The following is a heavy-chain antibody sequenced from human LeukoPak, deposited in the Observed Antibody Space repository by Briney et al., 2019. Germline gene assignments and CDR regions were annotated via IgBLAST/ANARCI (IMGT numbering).Heavy chain of an antibody. Sequence: SETLSLTCTVSGGSISSYYWSWIRQPPGKGLEWIGEINHSGSTNYNPSLKSRVTISVDTSKNQFSLKLSSVTAADTAVYYCARSYYSVWGSYRLFDYWGQGTLVTVSS. CDR2: INHSGST. CDR1: GGSISSYY. D-gene: IGHD3-16*02. J-gene: IGHJ4*02. V-gene: IGHV4-34*01. CDR3: ARSYYSVWGSYRLFDY.